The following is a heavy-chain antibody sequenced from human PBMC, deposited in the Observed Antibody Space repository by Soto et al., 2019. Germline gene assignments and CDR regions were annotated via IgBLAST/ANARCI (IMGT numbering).Heavy chain of an antibody. CDR3: ARDHEAYSSSWYVWFDP. CDR1: GYTFTSYA. CDR2: INAGNGNT. D-gene: IGHD6-13*01. J-gene: IGHJ5*02. V-gene: IGHV1-3*01. Sequence: ASVKVSCKASGYTFTSYAMHWVRQAPGQRLEWMGWINAGNGNTKYSQKFQGRVTITRDTSANTAYMELSSLRSEDTAVYYCARDHEAYSSSWYVWFDPWGQGTLVTVSS.